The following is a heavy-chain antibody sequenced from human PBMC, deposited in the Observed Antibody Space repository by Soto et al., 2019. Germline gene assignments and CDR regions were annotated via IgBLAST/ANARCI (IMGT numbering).Heavy chain of an antibody. V-gene: IGHV3-23*01. Sequence: EVQLLESGGGLVQPGGSLRLSCEGSGFTFSTYAMSWVRQAPGKGLEWVSAISGGGGSTYSADSVKGRFTISRDNSKNTLYLQMNSLRAEDTAVYYCTKGVSQYYVYYYMDVWGKGTTVTVSS. J-gene: IGHJ6*03. CDR2: ISGGGGST. CDR3: TKGVSQYYVYYYMDV. D-gene: IGHD3-16*01. CDR1: GFTFSTYA.